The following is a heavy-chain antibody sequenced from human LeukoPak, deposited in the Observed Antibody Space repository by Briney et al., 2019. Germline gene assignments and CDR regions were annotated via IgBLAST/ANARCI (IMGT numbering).Heavy chain of an antibody. V-gene: IGHV4-34*01. CDR3: ARYRGVAARRGWFDP. D-gene: IGHD6-6*01. CDR2: INHSGST. CDR1: GGSFSGYY. Sequence: PSETLSLTCAVYGGSFSGYYWSWIRQPPGKGLEWVGEINHSGSTNYNPSLKSRVTISVDTSKNQFSLKLSSVTAADTAVYYCARYRGVAARRGWFDPWGQGTLVTVSS. J-gene: IGHJ5*02.